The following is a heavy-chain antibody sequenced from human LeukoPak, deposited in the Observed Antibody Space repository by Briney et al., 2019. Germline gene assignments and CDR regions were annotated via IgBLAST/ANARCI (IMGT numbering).Heavy chain of an antibody. CDR1: GFTFSSYG. V-gene: IGHV3-30*02. Sequence: QPGGSLRLSCAASGFTFSSYGMHWVRQAPGKGLEWVAFIHYDGSNEYYADSVKGRFTISRDDSRNTLYLQMNSLRAEDTALYYCAKNHRDAGDYWGQGTLVTVSS. CDR3: AKNHRDAGDY. J-gene: IGHJ4*02. D-gene: IGHD2-2*01. CDR2: IHYDGSNE.